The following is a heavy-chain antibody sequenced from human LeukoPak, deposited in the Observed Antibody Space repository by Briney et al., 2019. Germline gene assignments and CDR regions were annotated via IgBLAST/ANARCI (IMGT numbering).Heavy chain of an antibody. CDR3: ARDLPYDAFDI. CDR2: IKQDGSEK. V-gene: IGHV3-7*01. CDR1: GFTFSSYW. Sequence: GGSLRLSCAASGFTFSSYWMSWVRQAPGKGLEWVANIKQDGSEKYYVDSVKGRFTISRDNAKNSLYLQMNSLRAEGTAVYYCARDLPYDAFDIWGQGTMVTVSS. J-gene: IGHJ3*02.